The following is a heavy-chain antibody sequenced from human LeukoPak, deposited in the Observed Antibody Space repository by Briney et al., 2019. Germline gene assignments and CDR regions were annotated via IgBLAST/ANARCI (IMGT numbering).Heavy chain of an antibody. Sequence: GGSLRLSCAASGFTFSNYAMSWVRQAPGKGLEWVSAISGSGGSTYYADSVKGRFTISRDNSKNTLYLQMNSLRAEDTAVYYCARGISDYDSSGYRIDYWGQGTLVTVSS. V-gene: IGHV3-23*01. CDR3: ARGISDYDSSGYRIDY. CDR1: GFTFSNYA. D-gene: IGHD3-22*01. J-gene: IGHJ4*02. CDR2: ISGSGGST.